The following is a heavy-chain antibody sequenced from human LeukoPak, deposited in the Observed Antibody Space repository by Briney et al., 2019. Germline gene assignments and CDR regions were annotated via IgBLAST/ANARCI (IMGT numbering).Heavy chain of an antibody. Sequence: ASVKVSCKASGYTFTSYYMHWVRQAPGQGLEWMGIINPSGGGTSYAQKFQGRVTMTRDTSTSTVYMELSSLRSEDTAVYYCASPEGGDYGDYYYMDVWGKGTTVTISS. CDR3: ASPEGGDYGDYYYMDV. CDR1: GYTFTSYY. J-gene: IGHJ6*03. V-gene: IGHV1-46*01. CDR2: INPSGGGT. D-gene: IGHD4-17*01.